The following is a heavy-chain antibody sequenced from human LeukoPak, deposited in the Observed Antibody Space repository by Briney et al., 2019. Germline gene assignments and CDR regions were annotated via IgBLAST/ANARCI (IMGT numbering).Heavy chain of an antibody. Sequence: SETLSLTCTVSGSSISSSSYYWGWIRQPPGKGLEWIGSLYYSGRTYYNPSLTSRVTISVDTSKNPFSLKLSSRTPADTAVSYCARHVLGSATMTWFVFWGQATLVSV. D-gene: IGHD2-15*01. J-gene: IGHJ4*02. CDR1: GSSISSSSYY. CDR3: ARHVLGSATMTWFVF. CDR2: LYYSGRT. V-gene: IGHV4-39*01.